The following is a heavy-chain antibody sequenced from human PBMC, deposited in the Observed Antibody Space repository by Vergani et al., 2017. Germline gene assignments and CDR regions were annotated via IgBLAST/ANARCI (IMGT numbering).Heavy chain of an antibody. Sequence: EVQLLESGGNLIQPGGSLRLSCGASGFTFSSYAMTLVRLAPGKGLQLVSAISGSGGNTFYTDSVKGRFTISRDNSKDTLYLQMNSLRVEDTAIYYCAKARDPNCKGGNCYSYYYGLDLWGQGTTVTVSS. J-gene: IGHJ6*02. CDR1: GFTFSSYA. CDR3: AKARDPNCKGGNCYSYYYGLDL. V-gene: IGHV3-23*01. CDR2: ISGSGGNT. D-gene: IGHD2-21*01.